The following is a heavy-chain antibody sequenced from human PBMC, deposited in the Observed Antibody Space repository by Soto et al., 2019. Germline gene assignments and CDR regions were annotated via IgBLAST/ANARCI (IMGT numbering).Heavy chain of an antibody. V-gene: IGHV1-2*02. CDR2: INPNSGGT. D-gene: IGHD6-6*01. J-gene: IGHJ4*02. CDR1: GYTFTGYY. Sequence: AASVKVSCKASGYTFTGYYMHWVRQAPGQGLEWMGWINPNSGGTNYAQKFQGRVTMTRDTSISTAYMELSRLRSDDTAVYYCARDMRIAARPGGRDYWGQGTLVTVSS. CDR3: ARDMRIAARPGGRDY.